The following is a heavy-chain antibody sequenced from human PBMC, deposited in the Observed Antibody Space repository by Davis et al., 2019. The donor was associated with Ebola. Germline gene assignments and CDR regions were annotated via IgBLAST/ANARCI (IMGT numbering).Heavy chain of an antibody. CDR3: AKDLEYYDFWSGYYRVRSRGRFDY. CDR2: ISGSGGST. CDR1: GFTFSSYA. D-gene: IGHD3-3*01. Sequence: PGGSLRLSCAASGFTFSSYAMSWVRQAPGKGLEWVSAISGSGGSTYYADSVKGRFTISRDNSKNTLYLQMNSLRAEDTAVYYCAKDLEYYDFWSGYYRVRSRGRFDYWGQGTLVTVSS. V-gene: IGHV3-23*01. J-gene: IGHJ4*02.